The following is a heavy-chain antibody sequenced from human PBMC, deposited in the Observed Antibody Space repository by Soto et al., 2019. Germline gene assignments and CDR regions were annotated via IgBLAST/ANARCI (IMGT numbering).Heavy chain of an antibody. D-gene: IGHD2-15*01. CDR3: ARESCSGGSCYSGLYDY. J-gene: IGHJ4*02. Sequence: QVRLVQSGAEVKKPGSSVKVSCKASGGTFSSYTISWVRQAPGQGLEWMGRIIPILGIANYAQKFQGRVTITADKSTSTAYMELSSLRSEDTAVYYCARESCSGGSCYSGLYDYWGQGTLVTVSS. CDR1: GGTFSSYT. CDR2: IIPILGIA. V-gene: IGHV1-69*08.